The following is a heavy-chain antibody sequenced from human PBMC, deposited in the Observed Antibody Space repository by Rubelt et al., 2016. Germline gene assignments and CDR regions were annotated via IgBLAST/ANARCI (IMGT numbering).Heavy chain of an antibody. D-gene: IGHD1-26*01. Sequence: QVQLQESGPGLVKPSETLSLSCTVSGGSVSSSRYYWTWIRQPPGKGLEWIGYVYYTGSTNYNPSLKSRVTIPVDTSKNQFSLKLSSVTAADTAVYYCARAPSPVGATIYFDYWSQGTLVTVSS. V-gene: IGHV4-61*01. CDR1: GGSVSSSRYY. J-gene: IGHJ4*02. CDR3: ARAPSPVGATIYFDY. CDR2: VYYTGST.